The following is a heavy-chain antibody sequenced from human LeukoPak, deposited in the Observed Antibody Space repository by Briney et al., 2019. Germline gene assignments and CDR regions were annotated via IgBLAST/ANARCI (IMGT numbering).Heavy chain of an antibody. CDR1: GYSISSGYY. V-gene: IGHV4-38-2*02. D-gene: IGHD2-2*01. Sequence: SETLSLTCTVSGYSISSGYYWGWIRQPPGKGLEWIGSIYHSGSTYYNPSHKSRVTISVDTSKNQFSLKLSSVTAADTAVYYCARDHGSATWRYYYYMDVWGKGTTVTVSS. J-gene: IGHJ6*03. CDR3: ARDHGSATWRYYYYMDV. CDR2: IYHSGST.